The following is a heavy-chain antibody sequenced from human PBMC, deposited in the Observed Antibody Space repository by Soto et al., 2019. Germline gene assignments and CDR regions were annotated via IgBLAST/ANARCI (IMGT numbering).Heavy chain of an antibody. Sequence: PSETLSLTCTVSVGSVSSVSYYWSCVLQSPGKGLEWIVYIYYLGSTDYNPSLKSRVTISVDTSKRQFSLRLTSVTAADTAVYYCARDGYDGSGSPYPAFWGPGTQVTVSS. CDR2: IYYLGST. J-gene: IGHJ4*02. CDR1: VGSVSSVSYY. CDR3: ARDGYDGSGSPYPAF. D-gene: IGHD3-10*01. V-gene: IGHV4-61*01.